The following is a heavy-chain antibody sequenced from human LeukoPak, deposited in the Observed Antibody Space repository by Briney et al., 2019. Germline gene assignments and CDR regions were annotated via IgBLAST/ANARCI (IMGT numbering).Heavy chain of an antibody. CDR3: ATTARHCSEY. V-gene: IGHV4-30-4*08. D-gene: IGHD6-6*01. J-gene: IGHJ4*02. CDR2: IYNSGST. CDR1: GASINSGDYY. Sequence: SETLSLTCTVSGASINSGDYYWTWIRQPHGKGLEWIAYIYNSGSTYYNPSLRSRVAISMDTSNNRFSLRLDSVTAADTAVYFCATTARHCSEYWGQGTLVTVSS.